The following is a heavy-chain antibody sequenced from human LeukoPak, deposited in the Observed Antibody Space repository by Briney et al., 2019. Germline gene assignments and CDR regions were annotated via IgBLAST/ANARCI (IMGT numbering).Heavy chain of an antibody. Sequence: SETLSLTCTVSGGSISSYYWSWIRQPAGKGLEWIGRIYYSGSTYYNPSLKSRVTISVDTSKNQFSLKLSSVTAADTAVYYCARSYSSGWYDYWYFDLWGRGTLVTVSS. CDR1: GGSISSYY. J-gene: IGHJ2*01. D-gene: IGHD6-19*01. CDR3: ARSYSSGWYDYWYFDL. CDR2: IYYSGST. V-gene: IGHV4-4*07.